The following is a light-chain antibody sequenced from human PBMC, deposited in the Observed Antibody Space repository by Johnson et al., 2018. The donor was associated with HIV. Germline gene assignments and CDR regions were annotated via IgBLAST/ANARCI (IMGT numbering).Light chain of an antibody. CDR2: ENN. V-gene: IGLV1-51*01. Sequence: QSVLTQPPSVSAAPRQKVTISCSGSSSNIGYNYVSWYQQLPGTAPKLLIYENNKRPSGIPDRFSGSKSGTSATLRITGLQTGDEADYYCGTWDSSLSAYVFGTGTKVTVL. CDR3: GTWDSSLSAYV. CDR1: SSNIGYNY. J-gene: IGLJ1*01.